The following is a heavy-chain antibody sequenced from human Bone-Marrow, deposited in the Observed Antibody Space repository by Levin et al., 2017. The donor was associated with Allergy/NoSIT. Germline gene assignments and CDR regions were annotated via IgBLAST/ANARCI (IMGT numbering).Heavy chain of an antibody. CDR3: ATESPSTAGLGFRVVSGFDY. CDR2: FDPEDGET. CDR1: GYTLTELS. J-gene: IGHJ4*02. V-gene: IGHV1-24*01. Sequence: VASVKVSCKVSGYTLTELSMHWVRQAPGKGLEWMGGFDPEDGETIYAQKFQGRVTMTEDTSTDTAYMELSSLRSEDTAVYYCATESPSTAGLGFRVVSGFDYWGQGTLVTVSS. D-gene: IGHD1-1*01.